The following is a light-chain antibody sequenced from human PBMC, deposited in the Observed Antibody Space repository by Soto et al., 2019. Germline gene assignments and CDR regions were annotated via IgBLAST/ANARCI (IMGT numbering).Light chain of an antibody. CDR2: GAS. CDR3: QQYSNWPQT. Sequence: EIVMTQSPATLSVSPGERATLSCRASQSVSANLAWYQQKPGQAPRLLIYGASTRATVIPARFSGSGSGTEFTLTISSLQSEDFAVYYCQQYSNWPQTFGQGTKVDIK. V-gene: IGKV3-15*01. J-gene: IGKJ1*01. CDR1: QSVSAN.